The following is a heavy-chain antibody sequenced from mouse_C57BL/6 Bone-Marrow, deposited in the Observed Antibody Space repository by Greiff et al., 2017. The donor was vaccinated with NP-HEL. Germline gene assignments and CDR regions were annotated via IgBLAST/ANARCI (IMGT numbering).Heavy chain of an antibody. V-gene: IGHV1-52*01. J-gene: IGHJ2*01. D-gene: IGHD1-1*01. CDR2: IDPSDSET. Sequence: QVQLQQPGAELVRPGSSVKLSCKASGYTFTSYWMHWVKQRPIQGLEWIGNIDPSDSETHYNQKFKDKATLTVEKSSSTAYMQLSSLTSEDSAVYYCARSYSYYFDYWGQGTTLTVSS. CDR3: ARSYSYYFDY. CDR1: GYTFTSYW.